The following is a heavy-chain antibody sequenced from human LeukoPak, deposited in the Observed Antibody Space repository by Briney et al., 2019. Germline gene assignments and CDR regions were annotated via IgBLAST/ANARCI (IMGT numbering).Heavy chain of an antibody. CDR2: INPSGDTT. CDR3: ARGGYSESFYNPRSYGMDV. CDR1: GYTFTNYY. V-gene: IGHV1-46*01. D-gene: IGHD3-10*01. J-gene: IGHJ6*02. Sequence: VSVKVSCKASGYTFTNYYLHWVRQAPGQGLAWMGIINPSGDTTRYVEKFQGRVTMTRDTSASTVYMELSSLRSEDTAVYYCARGGYSESFYNPRSYGMDVWGQGTTAILSS.